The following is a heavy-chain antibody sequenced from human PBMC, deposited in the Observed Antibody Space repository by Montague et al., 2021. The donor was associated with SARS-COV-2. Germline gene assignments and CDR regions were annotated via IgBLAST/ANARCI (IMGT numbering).Heavy chain of an antibody. J-gene: IGHJ3*02. CDR1: GDSVTERY. V-gene: IGHV4-4*07. Sequence: SETLSLTCTVSGDSVTERYLNWVRQAAGKGLEWIGFIHPYGDIHYNASLKSRVILSRDASKNQFSLTLTSVTAADTAVYYCAIGGDRAKFGIWGRGTLVTVSS. D-gene: IGHD3-16*01. CDR2: IHPYGDI. CDR3: AIGGDRAKFGI.